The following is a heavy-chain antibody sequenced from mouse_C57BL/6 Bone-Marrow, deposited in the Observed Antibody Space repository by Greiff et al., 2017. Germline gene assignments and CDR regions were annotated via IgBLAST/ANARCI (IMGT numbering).Heavy chain of an antibody. CDR2: IYPGDGDT. J-gene: IGHJ4*01. V-gene: IGHV1-82*01. CDR3: ARGITTVVGYAMDY. D-gene: IGHD1-1*01. CDR1: GYAFSSSW. Sequence: LLPSGPELVKPGASVKISCKASGYAFSSSWMNWVKQRPGKGLEWIGRIYPGDGDTNYNGKFKGKATLTADKSSSTAYMQLSSLTSEDSAVYFGARGITTVVGYAMDYWGQGTSVTVSS.